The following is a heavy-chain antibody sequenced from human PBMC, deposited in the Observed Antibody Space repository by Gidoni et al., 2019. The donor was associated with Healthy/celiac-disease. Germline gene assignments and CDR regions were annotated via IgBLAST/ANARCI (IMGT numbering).Heavy chain of an antibody. D-gene: IGHD5-12*01. CDR2: IYYSGST. CDR1: GGSISSGDYY. V-gene: IGHV4-30-4*01. Sequence: QVQLQESGPGLVKPSQTLSLTCTVSGGSISSGDYYWRWIRQPPGKGLEWIGYIYYSGSTYFNPSLKSRVTISVDTSKNQFSLKLSSVTAADTAVYYCATYSGYDYVNPFDYWGQGTLVTVSS. CDR3: ATYSGYDYVNPFDY. J-gene: IGHJ4*02.